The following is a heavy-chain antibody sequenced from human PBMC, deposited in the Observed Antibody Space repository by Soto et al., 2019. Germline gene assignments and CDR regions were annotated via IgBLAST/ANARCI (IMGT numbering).Heavy chain of an antibody. CDR3: ARETYSQWLVLDY. CDR1: GDSITNYY. V-gene: IGHV4-4*07. D-gene: IGHD6-19*01. Sequence: SETLSLTCTVSGDSITNYYWNWMRQPAGKGLEWIGRVYTSGSTNYNPSLKSRVTMSVDTSKNQFSLKLISVTAADTAVYYCARETYSQWLVLDYWGQGALVTVSS. J-gene: IGHJ4*02. CDR2: VYTSGST.